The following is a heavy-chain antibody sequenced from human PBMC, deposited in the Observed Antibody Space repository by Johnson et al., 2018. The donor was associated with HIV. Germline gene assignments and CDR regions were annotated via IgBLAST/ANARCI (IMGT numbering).Heavy chain of an antibody. CDR3: AKDLGGAHSSPRAFDI. CDR2: ISYDGSNK. Sequence: QVQLVESGGGVVQPGRSLRLSCAASGFTFSSYAMHWVRQAPGKGLEWVAVISYDGSNKYYADSVKGRFTISRDNSKNTVYLQMNSLRAEDTAVYYCAKDLGGAHSSPRAFDIWGQGTMVTVSS. D-gene: IGHD6-13*01. CDR1: GFTFSSYA. V-gene: IGHV3-30*04. J-gene: IGHJ3*02.